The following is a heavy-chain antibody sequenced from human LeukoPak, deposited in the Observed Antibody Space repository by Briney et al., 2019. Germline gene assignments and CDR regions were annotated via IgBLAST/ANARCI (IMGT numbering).Heavy chain of an antibody. CDR2: FDPEDDEK. D-gene: IGHD3-22*01. CDR1: GYPFTNYG. V-gene: IGHV1-24*01. CDR3: AAELSSGYFDY. Sequence: ASVKVSCKASGYPFTNYGIIWVRQAPGKGLEWMGGFDPEDDEKMYAQKFQGRVTMTEDTSTDTAYMELSSLRSEDTAVYYCAAELSSGYFDYWGQGTLVTVSS. J-gene: IGHJ4*02.